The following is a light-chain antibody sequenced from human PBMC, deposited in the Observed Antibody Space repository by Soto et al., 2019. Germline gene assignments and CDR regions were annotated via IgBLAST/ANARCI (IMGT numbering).Light chain of an antibody. V-gene: IGKV3-20*01. Sequence: IVLTQSPGTLSLSPGERATLSCRASQSVGSNYLAWYQQKPGQAPRLLIYVASSRATGIPDRFSGSGYGTAFSLTISRLETEDFAVYYCQQYATSPLTFGGGTKVEIK. CDR2: VAS. CDR3: QQYATSPLT. CDR1: QSVGSNY. J-gene: IGKJ4*01.